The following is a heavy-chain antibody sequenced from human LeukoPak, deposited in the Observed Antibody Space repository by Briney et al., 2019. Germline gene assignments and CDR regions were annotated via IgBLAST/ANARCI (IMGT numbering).Heavy chain of an antibody. J-gene: IGHJ6*02. V-gene: IGHV3-11*06. D-gene: IGHD6-13*01. Sequence: GGSLRLSCAASGFTFSDYYVSWIRQAPGKGLEWVSYISSSSSYTNYADSVKGRFTISRDNAKNSLYLQMNSLRAEDTAVYYCARDYWYSSSWYQGFYYYYGMDVWGQGTTVTVSS. CDR1: GFTFSDYY. CDR2: ISSSSSYT. CDR3: ARDYWYSSSWYQGFYYYYGMDV.